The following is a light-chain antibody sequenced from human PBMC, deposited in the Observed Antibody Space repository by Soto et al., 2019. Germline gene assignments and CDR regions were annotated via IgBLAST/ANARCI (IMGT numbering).Light chain of an antibody. V-gene: IGLV2-14*03. Sequence: QSALTQPASVSGSPGQSITISCTGTSSDVGGYNYVSWYQHHPGKAPKLMIYDVNDRPSWISNRFSGSKSGNTASLTISGLQAEDEADYYCSAYTSSRTLICGGGTKLTVL. CDR1: SSDVGGYNY. J-gene: IGLJ2*01. CDR3: SAYTSSRTLI. CDR2: DVN.